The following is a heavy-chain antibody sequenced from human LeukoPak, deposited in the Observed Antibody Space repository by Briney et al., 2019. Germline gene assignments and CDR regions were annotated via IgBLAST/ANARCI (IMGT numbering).Heavy chain of an antibody. Sequence: SETLSLTCTVSGGSITSSNYYWAWIRQPPGKGLEWIGSLYDAGNTYYNPSLKSRVAISVDTAKKQVSLRLTSLTAADTAVYYCARDVTVRGSPYRRYFDFWGPGSLVAVSS. CDR1: GGSITSSNYY. CDR2: LYDAGNT. D-gene: IGHD3-10*01. J-gene: IGHJ4*02. CDR3: ARDVTVRGSPYRRYFDF. V-gene: IGHV4-39*07.